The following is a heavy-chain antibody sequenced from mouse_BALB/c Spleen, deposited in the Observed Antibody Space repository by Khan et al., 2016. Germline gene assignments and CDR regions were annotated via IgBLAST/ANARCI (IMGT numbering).Heavy chain of an antibody. CDR2: ISYSGST. CDR3: ATGFAY. Sequence: EVQLQESGPGLVKPSQSLSLTCTVTGYSITSDYAWNWIRQFPGNKLEWMGYISYSGSTSYNPSLKSRISITRDTSKNQFFLQLNSVTTEDTATYDCATGFAYWGQGTLVTVSA. CDR1: GYSITSDYA. V-gene: IGHV3-2*02. J-gene: IGHJ3*01.